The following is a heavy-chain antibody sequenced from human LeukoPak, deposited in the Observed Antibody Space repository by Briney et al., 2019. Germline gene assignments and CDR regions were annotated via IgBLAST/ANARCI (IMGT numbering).Heavy chain of an antibody. CDR3: AGFGSTSHRNYYYYYYMDV. V-gene: IGHV4-34*01. D-gene: IGHD2-2*01. Sequence: SEALSLTCAVYGGSFSGYYWSWIRQPPGKGLEWIGEINHSGSTNYNPSLKSRVTISVDTSKNQFSLKLSSVTAADTAVYYCAGFGSTSHRNYYYYYYMDVWGKGTTVTVSS. CDR2: INHSGST. CDR1: GGSFSGYY. J-gene: IGHJ6*03.